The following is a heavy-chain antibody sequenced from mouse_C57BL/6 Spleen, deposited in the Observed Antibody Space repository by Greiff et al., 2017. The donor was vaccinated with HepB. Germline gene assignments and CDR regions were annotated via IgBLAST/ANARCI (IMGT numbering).Heavy chain of an antibody. D-gene: IGHD1-1*01. CDR1: GYTFTDYE. V-gene: IGHV1-15*01. Sequence: QVQLQQSGAELVRPGASVTLSCKASGYTFTDYEMHWVKQTPVHGLEWIGAIDPETGGTAYNQKFKGKAILTADKSSSTAYMELRSLTSEDSAVYYCTRWEDGSAMDYWGQGTSVTVSS. J-gene: IGHJ4*01. CDR2: IDPETGGT. CDR3: TRWEDGSAMDY.